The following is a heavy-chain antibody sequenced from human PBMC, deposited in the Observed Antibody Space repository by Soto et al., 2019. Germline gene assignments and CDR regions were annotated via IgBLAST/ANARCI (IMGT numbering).Heavy chain of an antibody. D-gene: IGHD2-15*01. CDR2: ISYDGSNK. CDR1: GFTFSSFG. J-gene: IGHJ6*02. Sequence: QVQLAESGGGVVQPGRSLRLSCAVSGFTFSSFGMHWVRQAPGKGLEWVAVISYDGSNKYYADSVKGRFTISRDNSKNTXXLXMNXLRAEDTAVYYCAKALGYCSGGSCYPPGYYYGMDVWGQGTTVTVSS. V-gene: IGHV3-30*18. CDR3: AKALGYCSGGSCYPPGYYYGMDV.